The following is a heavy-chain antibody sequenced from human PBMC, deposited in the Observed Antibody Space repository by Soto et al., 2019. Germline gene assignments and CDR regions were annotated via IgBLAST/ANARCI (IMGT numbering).Heavy chain of an antibody. CDR3: ARGLVRGAYYYYGMDV. CDR2: TYYRSKWYN. Sequence: SQTLSLTCAISGDSVSSNSAAWNWIRQSPSRGLEWLGRTYYRSKWYNDYAVSVKSRIAINPDTSKNQFSLQLNSVTPEDTAVYYCARGLVRGAYYYYGMDVWGQGTTVTVSS. D-gene: IGHD1-1*01. J-gene: IGHJ6*02. V-gene: IGHV6-1*01. CDR1: GDSVSSNSAA.